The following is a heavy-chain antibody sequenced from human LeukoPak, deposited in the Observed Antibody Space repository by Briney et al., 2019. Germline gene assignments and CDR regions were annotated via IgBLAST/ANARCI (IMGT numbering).Heavy chain of an antibody. CDR1: GGSFSGYY. CDR3: ARDIPYYDFWSGSHAAGYYGMDV. Sequence: PSETLSLTCAVYGGSFSGYYWSWIRQPPGKGLEWIGEINHSGSTNYNPSLKSRVTISVDTSKNQFSLKLSSVTAADTAVYYCARDIPYYDFWSGSHAAGYYGMDVWGQGTTVTVSS. J-gene: IGHJ6*02. V-gene: IGHV4-34*09. D-gene: IGHD3-3*01. CDR2: INHSGST.